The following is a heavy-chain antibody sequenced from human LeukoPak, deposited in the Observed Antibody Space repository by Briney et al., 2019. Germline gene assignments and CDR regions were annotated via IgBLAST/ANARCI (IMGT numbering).Heavy chain of an antibody. CDR1: GFTFSSYE. J-gene: IGHJ1*01. CDR2: ISSSANTI. Sequence: GGSLRLSCAASGFTFSSYEMNWVRQAPGKGLEWVSYISSSANTIYYADSVKGRFTTSRDNAKNSLYLQMNSLRAEDTAVYYCARKNYDNCDYFHHWGQGTLVSVSS. D-gene: IGHD3-22*01. V-gene: IGHV3-48*03. CDR3: ARKNYDNCDYFHH.